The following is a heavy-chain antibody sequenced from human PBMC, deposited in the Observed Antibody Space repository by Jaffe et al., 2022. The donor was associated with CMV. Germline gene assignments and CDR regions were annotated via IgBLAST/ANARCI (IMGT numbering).Heavy chain of an antibody. CDR3: AREGPYYGSGKDWFDP. CDR2: IYYSGST. V-gene: IGHV4-59*01. D-gene: IGHD3-10*01. Sequence: QVQLQESGPGLVKPSETLSLTCTVSGGSISSYYWSWIRQPPGKGLEWIGYIYYSGSTNYNPSLKSRVTISVDTSKNQFSLKLSSVTAADTAVYYCAREGPYYGSGKDWFDPWGQGTLVTVSS. CDR1: GGSISSYY. J-gene: IGHJ5*02.